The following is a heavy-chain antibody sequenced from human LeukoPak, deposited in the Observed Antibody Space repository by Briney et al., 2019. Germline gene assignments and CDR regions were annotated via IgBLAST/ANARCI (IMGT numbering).Heavy chain of an antibody. CDR1: GGTFSSYA. CDR3: ARAMAEWLDV. V-gene: IGHV1-2*02. CDR2: INPNSGGT. D-gene: IGHD3-3*01. Sequence: ASVKVSCKASGGTFSSYAISWVRQAPGQGLEWMGWINPNSGGTNYAQKFQGRVTMTRDTSISTAYMELSRLRSDDTAVYYCARAMAEWLDVWGQGTTVTVSS. J-gene: IGHJ6*02.